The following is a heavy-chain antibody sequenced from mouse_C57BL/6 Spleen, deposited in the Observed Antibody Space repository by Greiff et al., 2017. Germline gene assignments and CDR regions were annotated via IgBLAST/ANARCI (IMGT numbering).Heavy chain of an antibody. J-gene: IGHJ4*01. Sequence: QVQLKESGPGLVAPSQSLSITCTVSGFSLTSYGVHWVRQPPGKGLEWLVVIGSDGSTTYNSALKSRLSISKDNSKSQVFLKMNSLQTDDTAMYYCAREYSKGDYYAMDDWGKGTSVTVSS. D-gene: IGHD2-5*01. CDR1: GFSLTSYG. V-gene: IGHV2-6*03. CDR2: IGSDGST. CDR3: AREYSKGDYYAMDD.